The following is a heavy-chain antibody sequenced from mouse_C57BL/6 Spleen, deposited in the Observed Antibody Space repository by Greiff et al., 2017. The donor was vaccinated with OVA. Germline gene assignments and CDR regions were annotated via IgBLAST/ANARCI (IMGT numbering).Heavy chain of an antibody. V-gene: IGHV1-54*01. D-gene: IGHD2-4*01. J-gene: IGHJ3*01. CDR1: GYAFTNYL. Sequence: QVQLQQSGAELVRPGTSVKVSCKASGYAFTNYLIEWVKQRPGQGLEWIGVINPGSGGTNYNEKFKGKATLTADKSSSTAYMQLSSLTSEDSAVYFCARWDDYDEAWFAYWGQGTLVTVSA. CDR3: ARWDDYDEAWFAY. CDR2: INPGSGGT.